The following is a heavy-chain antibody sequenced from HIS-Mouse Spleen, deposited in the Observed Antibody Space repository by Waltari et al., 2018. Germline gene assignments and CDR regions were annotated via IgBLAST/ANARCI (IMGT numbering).Heavy chain of an antibody. V-gene: IGHV3-33*06. D-gene: IGHD2-8*01. CDR3: AKGGLMVYAIGDY. CDR1: GFTFSSYG. Sequence: QVQLVESGGGVVQPGRSLRLSCAASGFTFSSYGMHWVRQAPGKGLGWVAVIWYDGSNKYYADSVKGRLTISRDNSKNTLYLQMNSLRAEDTAVYYCAKGGLMVYAIGDYWGQGTLVTVSS. CDR2: IWYDGSNK. J-gene: IGHJ4*02.